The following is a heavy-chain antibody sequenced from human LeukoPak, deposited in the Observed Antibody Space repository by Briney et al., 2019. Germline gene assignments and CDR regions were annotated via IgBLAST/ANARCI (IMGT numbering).Heavy chain of an antibody. Sequence: SQTLSLTCAVSGGSISSGGYSWSWIRQPPGKGLEWIGYIYHSGSTYYNPSLKSRVTISVDRSKNQFSLKLSSVTAADTAVYYCASFDAIFGDDHSDYWGQGTLVTVSS. CDR3: ASFDAIFGDDHSDY. J-gene: IGHJ4*02. D-gene: IGHD3-3*01. CDR1: GGSISSGGYS. CDR2: IYHSGST. V-gene: IGHV4-30-2*01.